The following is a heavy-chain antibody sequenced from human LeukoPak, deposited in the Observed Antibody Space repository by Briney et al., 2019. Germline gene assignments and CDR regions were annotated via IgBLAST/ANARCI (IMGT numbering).Heavy chain of an antibody. V-gene: IGHV4-59*01. CDR1: SGSISNYY. J-gene: IGHJ1*01. D-gene: IGHD4-17*01. Sequence: SVNLSLTCTVASGSISNYYWSWIRQPPGKGLEWIGYIYNSGHTNYNPSLKSRVTISEDTSKNQLSLKLSSVTAADTAVYYCARAAVTTSRYFQHWGQGTLVTVSS. CDR2: IYNSGHT. CDR3: ARAAVTTSRYFQH.